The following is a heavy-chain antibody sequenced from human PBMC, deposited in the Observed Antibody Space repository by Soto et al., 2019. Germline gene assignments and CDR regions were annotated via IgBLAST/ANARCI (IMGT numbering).Heavy chain of an antibody. J-gene: IGHJ4*02. CDR2: ISSSSSYI. Sequence: GGSLRLSCAASGFTFSSYSMNWVRQAPGKGLEWVSSISSSSSYIYYADSVKGRFTISRDNAKNSLYLQMNSLRAEDTAVYYCAKLALYDATAHPIDYWGQGTLVTVSS. D-gene: IGHD1-7*01. CDR3: AKLALYDATAHPIDY. V-gene: IGHV3-21*01. CDR1: GFTFSSYS.